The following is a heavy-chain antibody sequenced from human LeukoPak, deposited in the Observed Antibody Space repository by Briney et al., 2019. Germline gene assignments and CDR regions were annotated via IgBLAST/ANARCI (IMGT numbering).Heavy chain of an antibody. D-gene: IGHD1-26*01. V-gene: IGHV4-59*01. CDR1: GSSISSYY. CDR2: IYYSGST. CDR3: ARGKGARYSGSYSAYFDY. Sequence: SETLSLTCTVSGSSISSYYWSWIRQPPGKGLEWIGYIYYSGSTNYNPSLKSRATISVDTSKNQFSLKLSSVTAADTAVYYCARGKGARYSGSYSAYFDYWGQGTLVTVSS. J-gene: IGHJ4*02.